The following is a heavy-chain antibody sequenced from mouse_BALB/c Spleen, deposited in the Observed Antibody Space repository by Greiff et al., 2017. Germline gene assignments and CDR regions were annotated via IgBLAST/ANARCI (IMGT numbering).Heavy chain of an antibody. J-gene: IGHJ4*01. CDR3: ARNPYGSSYAMDY. Sequence: EVQLQQSGAELVKPGASVKLSCTASGFNIKDTYMHWVKQRPEQGLEWIGRIDPANGNTKYDPKFQGKATITEDTSSNRAYLQLSSLTSEDTAVYYCARNPYGSSYAMDYWGQGTSVTVSS. V-gene: IGHV14-3*02. D-gene: IGHD1-1*01. CDR2: IDPANGNT. CDR1: GFNIKDTY.